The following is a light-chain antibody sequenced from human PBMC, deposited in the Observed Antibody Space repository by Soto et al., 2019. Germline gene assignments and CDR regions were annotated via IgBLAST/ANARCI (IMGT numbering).Light chain of an antibody. CDR3: SSYTDFKIYV. J-gene: IGLJ1*01. CDR1: SSDVGGYNY. V-gene: IGLV2-14*03. Sequence: QSVLTQPASVSGSPGQSISISCTGTSSDVGGYNYVSWYQHQPGKAPKLVIFDVSGRPSGISNRFSGSKSGNTASLTISGLRPEDEADYYCSSYTDFKIYVFGNGTKVTV. CDR2: DVS.